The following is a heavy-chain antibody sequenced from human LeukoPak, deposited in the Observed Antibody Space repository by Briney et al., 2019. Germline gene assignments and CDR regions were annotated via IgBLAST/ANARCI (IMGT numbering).Heavy chain of an antibody. J-gene: IGHJ4*02. Sequence: ASVKVSCKVSGYTLTELSMHWVRQAPGKGLEWMGGFDPEDGETIYAQKFQGRVTITADKSTSTAYMELSSLRSEDTAVYYCAREGVIPAAMVFDYWGQGTLVTVSS. CDR2: FDPEDGET. V-gene: IGHV1-24*01. D-gene: IGHD2-2*01. CDR1: GYTLTELS. CDR3: AREGVIPAAMVFDY.